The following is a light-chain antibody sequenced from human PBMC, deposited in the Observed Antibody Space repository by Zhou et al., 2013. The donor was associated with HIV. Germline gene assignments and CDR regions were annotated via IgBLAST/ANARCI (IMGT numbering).Light chain of an antibody. J-gene: IGKJ3*01. CDR1: QSVSSN. V-gene: IGKV3-15*01. Sequence: EIVLTQSPATLSVSPGERATLSCRASQSVSSNLAWYQQKPGQAPRLLIYGASTGATGIPARFSGSGSETEFTLTISSLQSEDFAVYYCQQYNNWVFTFGPGTKVDIK. CDR2: GAS. CDR3: QQYNNWVFT.